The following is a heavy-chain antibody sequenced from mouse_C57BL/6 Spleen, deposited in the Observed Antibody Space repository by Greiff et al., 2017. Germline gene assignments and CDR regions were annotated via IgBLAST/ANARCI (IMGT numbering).Heavy chain of an antibody. CDR2: ISGGGGNT. CDR1: GFTFSSYT. V-gene: IGHV5-9*01. Sequence: EVMLVESGGGLVKPGGSLKLSCAASGFTFSSYTMSWVRQTPEKRLEWVATISGGGGNTYYPDSVKGRFTISRDNAKNTLYLQMSSLRSEDTALYYGARHGGVTGTPAGFAYWGQGTLVTVSA. CDR3: ARHGGVTGTPAGFAY. D-gene: IGHD4-1*01. J-gene: IGHJ3*01.